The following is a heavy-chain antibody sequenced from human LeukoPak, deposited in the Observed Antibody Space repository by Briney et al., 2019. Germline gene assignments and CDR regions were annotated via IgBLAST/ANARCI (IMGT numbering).Heavy chain of an antibody. D-gene: IGHD3-22*01. CDR1: GFSFSSYA. J-gene: IGHJ3*02. CDR2: ISGIGGST. Sequence: GGSLRLSCAASGFSFSSYAMTWVRQAPGKGLEWVSAISGIGGSTYYADSVKGRFTISRDNSKNTLYLQMNSLRAEDTAVYYCAKDQDYYDSVDAFDIWGQGTMVTVSS. CDR3: AKDQDYYDSVDAFDI. V-gene: IGHV3-23*01.